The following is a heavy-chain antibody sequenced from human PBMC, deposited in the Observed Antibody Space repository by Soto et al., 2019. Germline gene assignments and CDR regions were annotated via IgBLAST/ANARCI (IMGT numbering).Heavy chain of an antibody. CDR2: IWYDGSNK. CDR3: ARRAAVASSWHDRYYYYGMDV. D-gene: IGHD6-13*01. CDR1: GFTFSSYG. Sequence: QVQLVESGGGVVQPGRSLRLSCAASGFTFSSYGMHWVRQAPGKGLEWVAVIWYDGSNKYYADSVKGRFTISRDNSKNTLYLQMNSLRAEDTAVYYCARRAAVASSWHDRYYYYGMDVWGQGTTVTVSS. V-gene: IGHV3-33*01. J-gene: IGHJ6*02.